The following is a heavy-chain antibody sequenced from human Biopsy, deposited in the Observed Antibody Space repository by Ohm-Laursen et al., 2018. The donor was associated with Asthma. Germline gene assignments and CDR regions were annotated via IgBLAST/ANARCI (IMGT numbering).Heavy chain of an antibody. CDR2: INSDGSST. D-gene: IGHD6-13*01. Sequence: GSLRLSCAASGFTFSSYWMHWVRQAPGKGLVWVSRINSDGSSTSYADSVKGRFTISRDNAKNTLYLEMNSLRAEDTAVCYCARGPAWQQLDNWGQGTLVTVSS. CDR3: ARGPAWQQLDN. V-gene: IGHV3-74*01. CDR1: GFTFSSYW. J-gene: IGHJ4*02.